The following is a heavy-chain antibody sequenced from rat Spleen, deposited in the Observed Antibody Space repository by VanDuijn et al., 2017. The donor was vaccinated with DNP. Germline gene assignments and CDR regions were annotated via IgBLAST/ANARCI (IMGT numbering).Heavy chain of an antibody. J-gene: IGHJ2*01. CDR3: TRELRVYYFDY. D-gene: IGHD1-11*01. CDR2: ISTSGGDT. CDR1: GFTFSHFP. Sequence: EVQLMESGGGLVLPGRSMKLSCAASGFTFSHFPMAWVRQAPTKGLEWVSTISTSGGDTFYRDSVKGRFTISRDNAKNTLYLQMNSLRSEDTATYYCTRELRVYYFDYWGQGVMVTVSS. V-gene: IGHV5-46*01.